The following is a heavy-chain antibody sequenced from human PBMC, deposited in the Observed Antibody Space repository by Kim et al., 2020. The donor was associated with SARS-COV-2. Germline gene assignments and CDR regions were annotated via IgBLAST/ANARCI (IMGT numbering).Heavy chain of an antibody. D-gene: IGHD3-22*01. V-gene: IGHV4-59*08. CDR2: IYYSGST. Sequence: SETLSLTCTVSGGSISSYYWSWIRQPPGKGLEWIGYIYYSGSTNYNPSLKSRVTISVDTSKNQFSLKLSSVTAADTAVYYCARTLDDYYDSSGQGPFVPFDYWGQGTLVTVSS. J-gene: IGHJ4*02. CDR1: GGSISSYY. CDR3: ARTLDDYYDSSGQGPFVPFDY.